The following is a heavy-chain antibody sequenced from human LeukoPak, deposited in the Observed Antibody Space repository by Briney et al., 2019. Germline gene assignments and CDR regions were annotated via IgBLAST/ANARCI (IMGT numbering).Heavy chain of an antibody. Sequence: GGSLRLSCAASGFTFSSYAMSWVRQAPGKGLEWVAAISCGGGSTYYADSVKGRFTISRDNSKNTLYLQMNSLRAEDTAVYYCAKEGEPLTRVAAAGTEDYWGQGTLVTVSS. D-gene: IGHD6-13*01. V-gene: IGHV3-23*01. J-gene: IGHJ4*02. CDR1: GFTFSSYA. CDR2: ISCGGGST. CDR3: AKEGEPLTRVAAAGTEDY.